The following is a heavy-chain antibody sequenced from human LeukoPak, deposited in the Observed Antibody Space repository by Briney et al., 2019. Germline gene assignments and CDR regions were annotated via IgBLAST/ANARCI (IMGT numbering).Heavy chain of an antibody. CDR3: ARGWVTMVRGVDYGMDI. J-gene: IGHJ6*02. D-gene: IGHD3-10*01. Sequence: ASVKVSCKASGYTFTSYDINWVRQATGQGLEWMGWMNPNSGNTGYAQKFQGRVTMTRNTSISTAYMELSSLRSEDTAVYYCARGWVTMVRGVDYGMDIWGQGTTVTVSS. V-gene: IGHV1-8*01. CDR2: MNPNSGNT. CDR1: GYTFTSYD.